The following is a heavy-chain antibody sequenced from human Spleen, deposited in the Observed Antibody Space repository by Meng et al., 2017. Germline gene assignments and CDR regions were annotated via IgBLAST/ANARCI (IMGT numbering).Heavy chain of an antibody. CDR2: INPSGDTT. D-gene: IGHD6-13*01. J-gene: IGHJ4*02. Sequence: ASVKVSCKASGYIFTTKYINWVRQAPGQGLEWMGIINPSGDTTDYAQKFQGRVTMTRDTSTSTVYMELNSLKSEDTAMYYGARASGSSTWYDVDYWGQGTLVTVSS. CDR3: ARASGSSTWYDVDY. CDR1: GYIFTTKY. V-gene: IGHV1-46*01.